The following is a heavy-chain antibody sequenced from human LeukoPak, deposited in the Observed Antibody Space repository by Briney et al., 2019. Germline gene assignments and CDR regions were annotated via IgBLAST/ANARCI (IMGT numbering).Heavy chain of an antibody. CDR2: IYPGDSDT. J-gene: IGHJ4*02. Sequence: GESLKISCKGSGYTFTNYWIGWVRQLPGKGLEWMGIIYPGDSDTRYNPSFQGQVTISADKSISTAYLQWSSLKASDTAIYYCARREKTTEIFDHWGQGTLVSVSS. CDR1: GYTFTNYW. CDR3: ARREKTTEIFDH. V-gene: IGHV5-51*01. D-gene: IGHD4-17*01.